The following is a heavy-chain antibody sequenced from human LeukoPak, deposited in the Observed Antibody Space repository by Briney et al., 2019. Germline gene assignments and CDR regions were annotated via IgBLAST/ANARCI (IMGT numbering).Heavy chain of an antibody. V-gene: IGHV3-23*01. D-gene: IGHD2-15*01. CDR1: GFTFSGYA. CDR2: ISGSGSST. J-gene: IGHJ4*02. CDR3: AKRGPHCSGGSCHLEY. Sequence: PGGSLRLSCAASGFTFSGYAMSWVRQAPGEGLEWLSTISGSGSSTCYADSVKGRFTISRDNSKNTLYLQMNSLRAEDTAIYYCAKRGPHCSGGSCHLEYWGQGTLATVSS.